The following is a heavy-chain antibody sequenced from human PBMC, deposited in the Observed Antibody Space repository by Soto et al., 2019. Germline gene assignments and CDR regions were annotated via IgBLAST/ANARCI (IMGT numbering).Heavy chain of an antibody. J-gene: IGHJ5*02. V-gene: IGHV4-38-2*01. CDR3: ARAYYYEVAGWFDP. D-gene: IGHD3-22*01. Sequence: SETLSLTCAVSGYSISSGYYWGWIRQPPGKGLEWIGSIYRSGNTYYNPSLKRRVTISVDTSKNQFSLKLSSVTAADTAVYSRARAYYYEVAGWFDPWGPGTLVTVSS. CDR1: GYSISSGYY. CDR2: IYRSGNT.